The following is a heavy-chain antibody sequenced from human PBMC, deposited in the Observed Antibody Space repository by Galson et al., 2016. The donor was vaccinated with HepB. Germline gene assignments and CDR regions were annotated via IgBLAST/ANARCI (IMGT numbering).Heavy chain of an antibody. CDR3: ASGSTAYYRYFDL. CDR1: GGSVSNSNYY. J-gene: IGHJ4*02. Sequence: SETLSLTCTVSGGSVSNSNYYWSWIRQPPGKGLEWIGYIYNSGITNYNPSLKSRVTISVDTSKNQVSLKLSFVTAADTAVYYCASGSTAYYRYFDLWGQGTLVTVSS. D-gene: IGHD3-22*01. V-gene: IGHV4-61*01. CDR2: IYNSGIT.